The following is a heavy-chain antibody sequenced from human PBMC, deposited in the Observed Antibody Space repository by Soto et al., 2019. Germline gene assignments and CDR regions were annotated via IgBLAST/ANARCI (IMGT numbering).Heavy chain of an antibody. D-gene: IGHD2-15*01. Sequence: GASVKVSCKASGYTFTSYAMHWVRQAPGQRLEWMGWINAGNGNTKYSQKFQGRVTITRDTSASTAYMELSSLRSEDTAVYYCARDFYCSGGSCYSNWFDPWGQGTLVTSPQ. J-gene: IGHJ5*02. CDR2: INAGNGNT. V-gene: IGHV1-3*01. CDR1: GYTFTSYA. CDR3: ARDFYCSGGSCYSNWFDP.